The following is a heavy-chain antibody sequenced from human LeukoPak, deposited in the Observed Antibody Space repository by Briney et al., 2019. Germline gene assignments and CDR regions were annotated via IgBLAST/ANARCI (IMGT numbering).Heavy chain of an antibody. CDR1: GGSISSYY. Sequence: PSETLSLTCTVSGGSISSYYWSWIRQHPGKGLEWIGSIYYSGSTNYNPSLQGRVTISLDTSRNQFSLKLSSVTAADTAVYYCASGDNDPLFDYWGQGTLVTVSS. V-gene: IGHV4-59*06. D-gene: IGHD6-25*01. J-gene: IGHJ4*02. CDR2: IYYSGST. CDR3: ASGDNDPLFDY.